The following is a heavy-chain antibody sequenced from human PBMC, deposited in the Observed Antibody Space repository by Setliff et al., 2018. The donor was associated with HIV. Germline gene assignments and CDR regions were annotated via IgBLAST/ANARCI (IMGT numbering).Heavy chain of an antibody. J-gene: IGHJ4*02. D-gene: IGHD3-10*01. Sequence: SETLSLTCAVSGGSIRSSGYYWIWIRQPPGKGLEWIGSIHHSGTAYDNPSLKSRVTISVDPSKNQILLRLSSVTAADTAVYYCARLSGGMVPNYWGQGTLVTVSS. CDR3: ARLSGGMVPNY. CDR1: GGSIRSSGYY. V-gene: IGHV4-39*01. CDR2: IHHSGTA.